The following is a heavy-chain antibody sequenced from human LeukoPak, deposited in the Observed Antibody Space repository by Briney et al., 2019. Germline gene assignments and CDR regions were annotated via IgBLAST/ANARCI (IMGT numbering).Heavy chain of an antibody. Sequence: GGSLRLSCAASGFTFSAYNMNWVRQAPGDGLGWEAVISYDGNNKYYADSVKGRFTISRDNSKNTLYLQMDNLRAKDTAVYYCAKYQRQWLPKGGFDYWGQGTLVTVSS. V-gene: IGHV3-30*18. CDR1: GFTFSAYN. D-gene: IGHD6-19*01. CDR2: ISYDGNNK. J-gene: IGHJ4*02. CDR3: AKYQRQWLPKGGFDY.